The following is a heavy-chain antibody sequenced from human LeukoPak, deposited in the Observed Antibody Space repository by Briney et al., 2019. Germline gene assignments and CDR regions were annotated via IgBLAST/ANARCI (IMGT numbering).Heavy chain of an antibody. J-gene: IGHJ4*02. CDR1: GGSTSSSSYY. CDR2: IYYSGST. CDR3: ARVATAGSRLFDY. Sequence: SQTLSLTCTVSGGSTSSSSYYWGWIRQPPGKGLEWIGSIYYSGSTYYNPSLKSRVTISVDTSKNQFSLKLSSVPAADTAVYYCARVATAGSRLFDYWGQGNPGTVSP. V-gene: IGHV4-39*07. D-gene: IGHD6-13*01.